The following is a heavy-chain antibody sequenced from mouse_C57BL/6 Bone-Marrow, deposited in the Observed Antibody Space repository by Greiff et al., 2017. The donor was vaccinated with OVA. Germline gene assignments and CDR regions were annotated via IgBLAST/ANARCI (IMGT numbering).Heavy chain of an antibody. CDR2: IRSKSNNYAT. V-gene: IGHV10-1*01. CDR1: GFSFNTYA. J-gene: IGHJ2*01. CDR3: VRHAYYYGTFDY. Sequence: DVKLVESGGGLVQPKGSLKLSCAASGFSFNTYAMNWVRQAPGKGLEWVARIRSKSNNYATYYADSVKDRFTISRDDSESMLYLQMNNLKTEDTAMYYCVRHAYYYGTFDYWGQGTTLTVSS. D-gene: IGHD1-1*01.